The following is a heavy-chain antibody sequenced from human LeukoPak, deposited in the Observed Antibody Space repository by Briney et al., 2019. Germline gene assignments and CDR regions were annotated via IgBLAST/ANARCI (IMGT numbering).Heavy chain of an antibody. Sequence: SETLSLTCTVSGGSISSYYWSWIRQPPGKGLEWIGYIYYSGSTNYNPSLKSRVTISVATSKNQFSLKLSPVTAADTAVYYCARHAKSSPYYFDYWGQGTLVTVSS. CDR1: GGSISSYY. J-gene: IGHJ4*02. CDR3: ARHAKSSPYYFDY. D-gene: IGHD2-8*01. V-gene: IGHV4-59*01. CDR2: IYYSGST.